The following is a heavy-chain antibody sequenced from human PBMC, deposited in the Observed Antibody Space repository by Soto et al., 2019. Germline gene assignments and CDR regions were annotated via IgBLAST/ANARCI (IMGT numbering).Heavy chain of an antibody. J-gene: IGHJ2*01. V-gene: IGHV3-11*01. CDR1: GFTFSDYY. CDR2: ISSRGSTI. CDR3: TRTSLFHWYFDL. D-gene: IGHD2-21*01. Sequence: QVQLVESGGGLVKPGGSLRLSCAASGFTFSDYYMSWIRQAPGKGLEWVSYISSRGSTIYYADSVKGRFTISRDNDNNTLYLQMNSLKAEDTAVYYCTRTSLFHWYFDLWGRGTLVSVSS.